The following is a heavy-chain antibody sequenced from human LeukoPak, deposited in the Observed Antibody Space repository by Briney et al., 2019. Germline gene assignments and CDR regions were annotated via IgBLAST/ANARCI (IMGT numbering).Heavy chain of an antibody. CDR3: ARRSPSGYYYMDV. CDR2: IYYSGST. CDR1: GGSISSSSYY. Sequence: ASETLSLTCTVSGGSISSSSYYWGWIRQPPGKGLEWIGSIYYSGSTYYNPSLKSRVTISVDTSKNQFSLKLSSVTAADTAVYYCARRSPSGYYYMDVWGKGTTVTVSS. V-gene: IGHV4-39*01. J-gene: IGHJ6*03.